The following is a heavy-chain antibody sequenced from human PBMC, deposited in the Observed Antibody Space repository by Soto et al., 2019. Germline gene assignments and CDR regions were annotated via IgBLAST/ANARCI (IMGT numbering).Heavy chain of an antibody. J-gene: IGHJ4*02. CDR3: ARDLSKVGSEKSSGYYPGDY. D-gene: IGHD3-22*01. Sequence: QVQLVQSGAEVKKPGASVKVSCKASGYTFTSYAMHWVRQAPGQRLEWMGWINAGNGNTKYSQKFQGRVTITRDTSASTAYMELSSLRSEDTAVYYCARDLSKVGSEKSSGYYPGDYWGQGTLVTVSS. CDR2: INAGNGNT. V-gene: IGHV1-3*01. CDR1: GYTFTSYA.